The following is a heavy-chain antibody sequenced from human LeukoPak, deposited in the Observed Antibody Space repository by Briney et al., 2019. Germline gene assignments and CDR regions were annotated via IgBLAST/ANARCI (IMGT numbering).Heavy chain of an antibody. Sequence: GGSLRLSCAPSGFTFSSYAMHWVRQAPGKGPEWVAVISYDGSNKYYADSVKGRFTISRDNSKNTLYLQMNSLRSEDTAVYYCAREFPLNYYDSRALGAFDIWGQGTMVTVSS. D-gene: IGHD3-22*01. CDR2: ISYDGSNK. CDR1: GFTFSSYA. V-gene: IGHV3-30-3*01. CDR3: AREFPLNYYDSRALGAFDI. J-gene: IGHJ3*02.